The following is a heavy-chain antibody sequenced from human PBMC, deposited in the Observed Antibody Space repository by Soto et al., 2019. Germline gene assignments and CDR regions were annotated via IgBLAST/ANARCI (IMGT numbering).Heavy chain of an antibody. D-gene: IGHD1-1*01. V-gene: IGHV2-5*01. J-gene: IGHJ4*02. CDR1: GFSLSTSGVG. Sequence: SGPTLVNPTQTLTLTCTLSGFSLSTSGVGVGWIRQPPGKALEWLALIYWNDDKGYSPSLKRRVTITKDTSKNQVVVTMTNMESVDTATYYCAHVTNWSLAYWGQGTLVTVSS. CDR2: IYWNDDK. CDR3: AHVTNWSLAY.